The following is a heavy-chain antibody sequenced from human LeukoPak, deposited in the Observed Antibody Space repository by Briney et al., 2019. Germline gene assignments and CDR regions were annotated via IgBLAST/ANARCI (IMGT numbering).Heavy chain of an antibody. V-gene: IGHV4-34*01. CDR3: ARARAGYYYYGMDV. Sequence: SETLSLTCAVYGGSFSGYYWSWIRQPPGKGLEWIGEINHSGSTNYNPSLKSRVTISVDTSKNQFSLKLSSVTAADTAVYYCARARAGYYYYGMDVWGQGTTVTVSS. CDR1: GGSFSGYY. D-gene: IGHD6-13*01. J-gene: IGHJ6*02. CDR2: INHSGST.